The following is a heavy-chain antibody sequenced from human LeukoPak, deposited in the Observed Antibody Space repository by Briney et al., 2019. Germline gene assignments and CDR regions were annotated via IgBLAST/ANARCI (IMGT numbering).Heavy chain of an antibody. CDR1: GYSISSSYY. V-gene: IGHV4-61*01. CDR2: IYYSGIT. D-gene: IGHD6-13*01. CDR3: ARYFRQRSIAAVGVYRVHYFDY. J-gene: IGHJ4*02. Sequence: VTLDRNCTVSGYSISSSYYRSWNRQPPGKGLEWIGYIYYSGITNYNPSLKSRVTISVDTSKNQFSLKLSSVTAADTAVYYCARYFRQRSIAAVGVYRVHYFDYWGQGILVTVSP.